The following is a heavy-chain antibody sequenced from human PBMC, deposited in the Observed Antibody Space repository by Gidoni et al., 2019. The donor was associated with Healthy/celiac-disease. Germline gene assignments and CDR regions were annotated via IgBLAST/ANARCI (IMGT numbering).Heavy chain of an antibody. CDR1: GYTFTSYG. CDR3: ARAPGITAYSSGVPLEFDY. CDR2: ISAYNGNT. Sequence: QVQLVQSGAEVKKPGASVKVSCKASGYTFTSYGISWVRQAPGQWLEWMGWISAYNGNTNYAQKLQGRVTMTTDTSTSTAYMELRSLRSDDTAVYYCARAPGITAYSSGVPLEFDYWGQGTLVTVSS. D-gene: IGHD6-19*01. J-gene: IGHJ4*02. V-gene: IGHV1-18*04.